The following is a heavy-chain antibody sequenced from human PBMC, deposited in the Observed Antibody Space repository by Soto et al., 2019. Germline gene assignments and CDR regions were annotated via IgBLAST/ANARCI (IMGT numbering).Heavy chain of an antibody. CDR1: GYSFNMYW. CDR2: IYPGDSDT. D-gene: IGHD5-12*01. V-gene: IGHV5-51*01. Sequence: GESLKISCKGSGYSFNMYWIAWVRQMPGQGLEWMGIIYPGDSDTTYSSSFQGQATISADKTISTVYLQLSSLKASDTAMYYCATKKSYMATINNDAFDLWGQGTMVTVSS. J-gene: IGHJ3*01. CDR3: ATKKSYMATINNDAFDL.